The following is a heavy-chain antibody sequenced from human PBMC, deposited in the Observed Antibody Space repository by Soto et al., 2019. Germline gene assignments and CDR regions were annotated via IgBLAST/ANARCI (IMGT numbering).Heavy chain of an antibody. J-gene: IGHJ5*02. Sequence: QVQLQESGPGLVKPSQTLSLTCTVSGGSISSGDYYWSWIRQPPGKGLEWIGYIYYSGSTYYNPSLKGRVTISVNTSKNQFSLKLSSVTAADTAVYYCARERPDGARLDPWGQGTLVTASS. CDR1: GGSISSGDYY. CDR3: ARERPDGARLDP. D-gene: IGHD6-6*01. V-gene: IGHV4-30-4*01. CDR2: IYYSGST.